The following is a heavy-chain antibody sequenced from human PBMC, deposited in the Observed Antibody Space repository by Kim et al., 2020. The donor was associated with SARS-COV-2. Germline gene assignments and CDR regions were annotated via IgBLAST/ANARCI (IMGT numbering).Heavy chain of an antibody. J-gene: IGHJ6*02. D-gene: IGHD3-16*01. CDR3: ARTLPALNTYFYCGIDV. Sequence: RKSRVTISVDTSNNEFSLKLSSVTAADTAVYYCARTLPALNTYFYCGIDVWGQGTTVTVSS. V-gene: IGHV4-39*01.